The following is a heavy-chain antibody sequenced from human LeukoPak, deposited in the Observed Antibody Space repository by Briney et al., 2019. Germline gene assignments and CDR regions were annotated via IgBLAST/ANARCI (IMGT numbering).Heavy chain of an antibody. CDR1: GGSFSGSIYY. CDR3: ARTITVIKRYFDF. V-gene: IGHV4-39*01. CDR2: ISYTGIT. J-gene: IGHJ4*02. D-gene: IGHD3-22*01. Sequence: SETLSLTCAVSGGSFSGSIYYWGWIRQPPGKGLEWIGTISYTGITYYNPSLKSRVTISVDTSKNQFSLNLSSVTAADTAVYYCARTITVIKRYFDFWGQGTLVTVSS.